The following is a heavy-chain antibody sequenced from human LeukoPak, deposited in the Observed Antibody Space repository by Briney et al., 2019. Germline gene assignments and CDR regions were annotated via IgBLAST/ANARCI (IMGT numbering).Heavy chain of an antibody. CDR1: GFTFSSYG. V-gene: IGHV3-33*06. CDR2: IWYDGSNK. CDR3: AKAGRDFWSGYPYYFDY. D-gene: IGHD3-3*01. Sequence: GGSLRLSCAASGFTFSSYGMHWVRQAPGKGLEWVAVIWYDGSNKYYADSVKGRFTISRDNSKNTLYLQMNSLRAEDTAVCYCAKAGRDFWSGYPYYFDYWGQGTLVTVSS. J-gene: IGHJ4*02.